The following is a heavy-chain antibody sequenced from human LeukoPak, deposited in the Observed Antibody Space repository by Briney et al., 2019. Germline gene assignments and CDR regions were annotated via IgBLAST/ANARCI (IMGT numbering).Heavy chain of an antibody. V-gene: IGHV3-15*01. CDR3: STSWNGSLQLVDY. CDR2: IKSKTDGGTT. D-gene: IGHD1-1*01. J-gene: IGHJ4*02. Sequence: GESLRLSRAASGFTFSNAWMSWVRQAPGKGLEWVGRIKSKTDGGTTNYAAPVKGRFTISRDDSKNTLYLQMNSLKTEDTAVYYCSTSWNGSLQLVDYWGQGTLVTVSS. CDR1: GFTFSNAW.